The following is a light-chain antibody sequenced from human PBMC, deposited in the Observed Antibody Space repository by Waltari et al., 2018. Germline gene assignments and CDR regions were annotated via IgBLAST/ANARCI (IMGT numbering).Light chain of an antibody. CDR1: ALSKQY. CDR3: QSADSSGLVV. J-gene: IGLJ2*01. CDR2: IDT. V-gene: IGLV3-25*03. Sequence: SYELTQPPSVSVSPGQTARITCSGDALSKQYVHWYQKKPGRAPVMVMYIDTERPSGIPERVSGSSSGTTLTLTISGVQAEDEADYYCQSADSSGLVVFGGGTKLTVL.